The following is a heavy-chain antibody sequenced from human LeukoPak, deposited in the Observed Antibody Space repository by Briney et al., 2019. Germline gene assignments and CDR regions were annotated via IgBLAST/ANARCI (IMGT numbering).Heavy chain of an antibody. D-gene: IGHD6-13*01. CDR1: GGSIRSYY. V-gene: IGHV4-59*01. CDR3: ARVYYSNSYDYWYFDL. J-gene: IGHJ2*01. Sequence: SETLSLTCTVSGGSIRSYYWSWIRQPPGKGLEWIAYIYYSGSTNYNPSLKSRVTVSVDTSKNQFSLKLSSVTAADTAVYYCARVYYSNSYDYWYFDLWGRGTLVTVSS. CDR2: IYYSGST.